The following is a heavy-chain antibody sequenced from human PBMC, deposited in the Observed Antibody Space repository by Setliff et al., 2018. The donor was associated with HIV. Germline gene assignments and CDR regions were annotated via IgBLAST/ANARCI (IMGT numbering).Heavy chain of an antibody. Sequence: GGSLRLSCAASGFTFSSYAMSWVRQAPGKGLEWVTTISGSGGAIHYADSVKGRFTISRDNAKNSLYLQMNSLRAEDTAVYYCARDGYSYGFFDYWGQGTLVTVSS. D-gene: IGHD5-18*01. CDR2: ISGSGGAI. J-gene: IGHJ4*02. CDR3: ARDGYSYGFFDY. V-gene: IGHV3-21*01. CDR1: GFTFSSYA.